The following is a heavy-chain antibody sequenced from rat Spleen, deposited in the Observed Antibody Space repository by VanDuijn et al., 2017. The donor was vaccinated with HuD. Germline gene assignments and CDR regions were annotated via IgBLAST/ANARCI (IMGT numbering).Heavy chain of an antibody. CDR1: GFSLNSYH. J-gene: IGHJ2*01. Sequence: QVQLKESGPGLVQPSQTLSLTCTVSGFSLNSYHVSWVRQPPGKSLVWMGTIWAGGSTAFNSSFNSRLSVSRDISKSQVFLRMNSLQTEDTATYYCVRANRESYAHFDYWGQGVVVTVSS. CDR2: IWAGGST. V-gene: IGHV2-43*01. D-gene: IGHD1-12*01. CDR3: VRANRESYAHFDY.